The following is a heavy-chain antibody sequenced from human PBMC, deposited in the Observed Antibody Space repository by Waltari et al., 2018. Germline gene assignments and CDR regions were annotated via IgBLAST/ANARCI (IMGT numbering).Heavy chain of an antibody. V-gene: IGHV4-38-2*01. D-gene: IGHD2-2*03. Sequence: QVQLLESGPGLVKSSETLSLTSDLSGYAVNSGFYWGWIRQAPGEGLEWVATVYHDGTTFYNPSLKSRLSVSMDTSKNQISLTLKSVTAADTAVYHCSRQVLGYCTSAACRRLESWGQGTLVTVSS. CDR3: SRQVLGYCTSAACRRLES. J-gene: IGHJ4*02. CDR1: GYAVNSGFY. CDR2: VYHDGTT.